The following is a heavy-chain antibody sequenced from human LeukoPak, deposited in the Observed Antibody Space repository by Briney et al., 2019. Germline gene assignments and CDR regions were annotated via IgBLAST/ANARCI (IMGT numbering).Heavy chain of an antibody. CDR3: AGDSSGYYDAFDI. D-gene: IGHD3-22*01. Sequence: ASVKVSCKASGYTFTSYGISLVRQAPGQGLEWMGWISAYNGNTNYAQKLQGRVTMTTDTSTSTAYMELRSLRSDDTAVYYCAGDSSGYYDAFDIWGQGTMVTVSS. CDR2: ISAYNGNT. J-gene: IGHJ3*02. CDR1: GYTFTSYG. V-gene: IGHV1-18*01.